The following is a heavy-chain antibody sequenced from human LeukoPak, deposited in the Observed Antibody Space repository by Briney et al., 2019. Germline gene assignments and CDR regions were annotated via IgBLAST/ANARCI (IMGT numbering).Heavy chain of an antibody. Sequence: ASVKVSCKASGYSFTNYYIHWVRQAPGQGLEWMGIVNPSGGSTTYAQEFQGRVTMTRDTSTSTVYMDLSSLRSDDTAVYFCASGGRMTTVVTYYFDYWGQGTLVTVSS. V-gene: IGHV1-46*01. J-gene: IGHJ4*02. D-gene: IGHD4-23*01. CDR1: GYSFTNYY. CDR2: VNPSGGST. CDR3: ASGGRMTTVVTYYFDY.